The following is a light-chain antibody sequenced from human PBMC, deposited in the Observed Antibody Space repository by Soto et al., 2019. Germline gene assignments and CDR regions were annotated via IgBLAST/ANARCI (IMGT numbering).Light chain of an antibody. Sequence: QCVLTRPPSMSGAPGQGVTIPCPGSSSNIGAGYDVHWYQQLPGTAPKLLIYHNTNRPSGVPERFTGSKSGTSASLAITGLQAEDEADYYCQSYDSSLSGYVFGSGTKVTVL. CDR1: SSNIGAGYD. V-gene: IGLV1-40*01. CDR3: QSYDSSLSGYV. J-gene: IGLJ1*01. CDR2: HNT.